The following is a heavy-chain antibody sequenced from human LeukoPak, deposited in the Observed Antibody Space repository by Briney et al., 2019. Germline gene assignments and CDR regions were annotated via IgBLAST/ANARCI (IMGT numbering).Heavy chain of an antibody. CDR1: GGTISSYY. CDR3: ARWYSSGWAFDY. V-gene: IGHV4-59*08. CDR2: IHYSGST. Sequence: SETLSLTCTVSGGTISSYYWNWIRQPPGKGLEWVGYIHYSGSTKYNPSLKSRVTISVDTSKNQFSLKLSSVTAADTAVYYCARWYSSGWAFDYWGQGTLVTVSS. D-gene: IGHD6-19*01. J-gene: IGHJ4*02.